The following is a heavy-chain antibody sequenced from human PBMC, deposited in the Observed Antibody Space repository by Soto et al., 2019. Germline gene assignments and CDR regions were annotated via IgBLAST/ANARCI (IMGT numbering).Heavy chain of an antibody. CDR3: ARDSTDDYYDSSGYYRD. CDR2: IWYDGSNK. D-gene: IGHD3-22*01. CDR1: GFTFSSYG. J-gene: IGHJ4*02. Sequence: QVQLVESGGGVVQPGRSLRLSCAASGFTFSSYGMHWVRQAPGKGLEWVAVIWYDGSNKYYADSVKGRFTISRDNSKNTLYLQMNSLRAEDTAVYYCARDSTDDYYDSSGYYRDWGQGTLVTVSS. V-gene: IGHV3-33*01.